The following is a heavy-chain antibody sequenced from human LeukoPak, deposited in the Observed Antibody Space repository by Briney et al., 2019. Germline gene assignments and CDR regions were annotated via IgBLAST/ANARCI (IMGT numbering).Heavy chain of an antibody. CDR3: TRSSIAALAVDS. CDR1: GFTFNNYA. D-gene: IGHD6-6*01. J-gene: IGHJ5*01. CDR2: ISGAGTFI. Sequence: TGGSLRLSCAASGFTFNNYAMSWVRQAPGRGLEWVSSISGAGTFIYYADSVKGRFTISRDNANSLFLQMNSLRAEDTAVYYCTRSSIAALAVDSWGQGTLVTVSS. V-gene: IGHV3-21*01.